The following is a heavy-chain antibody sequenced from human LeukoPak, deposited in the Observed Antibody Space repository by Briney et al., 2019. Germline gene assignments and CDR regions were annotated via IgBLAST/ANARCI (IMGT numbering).Heavy chain of an antibody. V-gene: IGHV1-2*04. J-gene: IGHJ4*02. CDR2: INPNSGGT. Sequence: GASVKVSCKASGYTLTGYYVHWVRQAPGQGLEWMGWINPNSGGTNYAQKFQGWVTMTRDTSISTAYMELSRLRSDDTAVYYCGRYGDYAIDYWGQGTLVTVSS. D-gene: IGHD4-17*01. CDR1: GYTLTGYY. CDR3: GRYGDYAIDY.